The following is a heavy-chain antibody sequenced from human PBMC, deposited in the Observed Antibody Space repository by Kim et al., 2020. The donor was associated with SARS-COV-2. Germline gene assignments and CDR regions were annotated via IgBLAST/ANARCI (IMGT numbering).Heavy chain of an antibody. CDR3: ARHGDYYGSGRYYGMDV. J-gene: IGHJ6*02. D-gene: IGHD3-10*01. CDR1: GGSISSSSYY. Sequence: SETLSLTCTVSGGSISSSSYYWGWIRQPPGKGLEWIGSIYYSGSTYYNPSLKSRVTISVDTSKKQFSLKLSSVTAADTAVYYCARHGDYYGSGRYYGMDVWGQGTTVTVSS. CDR2: IYYSGST. V-gene: IGHV4-39*01.